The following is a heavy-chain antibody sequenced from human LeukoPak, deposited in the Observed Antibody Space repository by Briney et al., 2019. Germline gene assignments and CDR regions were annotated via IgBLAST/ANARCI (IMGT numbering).Heavy chain of an antibody. Sequence: SETLSLTCAVYGGSFSGYYWSWIRQPPGKGLEWIGEINHSGSTNYNPSLKSRVTISVDTSKNQFSLKLSSVTAADTAVHYCARDSSSWSTYYYMDVWGKGTTVTVSS. J-gene: IGHJ6*03. CDR1: GGSFSGYY. CDR2: INHSGST. CDR3: ARDSSSWSTYYYMDV. D-gene: IGHD6-13*01. V-gene: IGHV4-34*01.